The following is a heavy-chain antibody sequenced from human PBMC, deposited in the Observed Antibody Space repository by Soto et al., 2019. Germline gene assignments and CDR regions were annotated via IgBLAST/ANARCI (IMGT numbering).Heavy chain of an antibody. J-gene: IGHJ5*02. CDR3: ATLPPRIVVTLLPVPT. V-gene: IGHV4-4*02. D-gene: IGHD2-21*01. CDR1: GGSVSSTNW. CDR2: IYHSGSP. Sequence: QVQLRQSGPGLVKTSGTLSLTCAVSGGSVSSTNWWTWVRQPPGKRLEWIGEIYHSGSPTYSPSLRGRATISGDQSNNLASLRLRSVPAADPAVYYCATLPPRIVVTLLPVPTWGQGIQVTVSS.